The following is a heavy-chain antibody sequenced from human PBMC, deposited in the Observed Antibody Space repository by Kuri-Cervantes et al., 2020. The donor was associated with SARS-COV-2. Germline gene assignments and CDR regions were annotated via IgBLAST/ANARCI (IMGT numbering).Heavy chain of an antibody. CDR1: GYTFTSYD. CDR2: IIPIFGTA. CDR3: ARGIQLWSHDY. J-gene: IGHJ4*02. D-gene: IGHD5-18*01. Sequence: SVKVSCKASGYTFTSYDINWVRQATGQGLEWVGGIIPIFGTANYAQKFQGRVTITADESTSTAYMELSSLRSEDTAVYYCARGIQLWSHDYWGQGTRVTVSS. V-gene: IGHV1-69*13.